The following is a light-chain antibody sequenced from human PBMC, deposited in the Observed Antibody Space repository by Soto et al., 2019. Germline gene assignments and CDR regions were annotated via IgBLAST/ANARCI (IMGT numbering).Light chain of an antibody. V-gene: IGKV3-15*01. Sequence: EIVMTQSPATLSVSPGERATLSCRASQNVVTNLAWYQQIPGQAPRLLIYGASTRATSIPARFSGSGSGTEFTLTISSLQSEDFAVYYCQQYNNWWTFGQGTKVDIK. CDR3: QQYNNWWT. CDR2: GAS. J-gene: IGKJ1*01. CDR1: QNVVTN.